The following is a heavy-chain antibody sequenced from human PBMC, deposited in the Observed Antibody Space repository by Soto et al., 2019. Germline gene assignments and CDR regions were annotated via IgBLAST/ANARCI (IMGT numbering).Heavy chain of an antibody. CDR2: INHRGSL. D-gene: IGHD1-1*01. V-gene: IGHV4-31*02. Sequence: WTLIRHRPGEGLEWFGYINHRGSLYYNPSLESRVSMSVDTSKNQFSLNLSSVTAADTAVYYCARELPQRQGRNMDVWGQGTTVTVSS. J-gene: IGHJ6*02. CDR3: ARELPQRQGRNMDV.